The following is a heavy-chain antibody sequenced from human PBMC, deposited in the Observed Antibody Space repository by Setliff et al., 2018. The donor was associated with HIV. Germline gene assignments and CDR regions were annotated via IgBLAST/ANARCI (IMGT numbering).Heavy chain of an antibody. CDR2: INPSGGST. Sequence: ASVKVSCKASGYTFTSNYMHWVRQAPGQGLEWMGMINPSGGSTSYAQNFQGRVTMTRDTSTSTVYMELSSPGSEDTAVYYCARDDRYYYDTSGSPSNWFDPWGQGTLVTVSS. J-gene: IGHJ5*02. CDR3: ARDDRYYYDTSGSPSNWFDP. CDR1: GYTFTSNY. V-gene: IGHV1-46*01. D-gene: IGHD3-22*01.